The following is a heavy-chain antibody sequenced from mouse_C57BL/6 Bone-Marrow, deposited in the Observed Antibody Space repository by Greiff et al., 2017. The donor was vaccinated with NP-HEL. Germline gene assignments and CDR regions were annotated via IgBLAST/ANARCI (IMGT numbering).Heavy chain of an antibody. D-gene: IGHD4-1*01. CDR2: IWGVGST. Sequence: QVQLQQSGPGLVAPSQSLSITCTVSGFSLTSYGVDWVRQSPGKGLEWLGVIWGVGSTNYNSALKSRLSISKDNSKSQVFLKMNSLQTDDTAMYYCASEGTGTEFAYWGQGTLVTVSA. V-gene: IGHV2-6*01. J-gene: IGHJ3*01. CDR1: GFSLTSYG. CDR3: ASEGTGTEFAY.